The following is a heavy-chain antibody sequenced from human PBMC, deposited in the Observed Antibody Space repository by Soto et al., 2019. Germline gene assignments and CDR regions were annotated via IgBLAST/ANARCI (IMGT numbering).Heavy chain of an antibody. V-gene: IGHV3-23*01. J-gene: IGHJ4*02. CDR1: GFTFSTHP. Sequence: GGSLRLSCAASGFTFSTHPMSWVRQAPGKGLEWVSAINTAGSTYYADSVKGRFTISRDNSKSTLSLEMNSLRAEDTAVYYCAKRDPYDIAARLFDYWGQGTLVTVSS. D-gene: IGHD6-6*01. CDR2: INTAGST. CDR3: AKRDPYDIAARLFDY.